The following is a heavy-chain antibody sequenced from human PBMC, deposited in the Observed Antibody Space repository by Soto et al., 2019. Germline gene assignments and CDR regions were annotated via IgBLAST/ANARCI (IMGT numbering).Heavy chain of an antibody. CDR2: ISAYNGNT. J-gene: IGHJ4*02. CDR3: ARASRNYDILTGYSY. CDR1: GYTFTSYG. Sequence: ASVKVSCKASGYTFTSYGISWVRHAPGQGLEWMGWISAYNGNTNYAQKLQGRVTMTTDTSTSTAYMELRSLRSDDTAVYYCARASRNYDILTGYSYWGQGTLVTVSS. D-gene: IGHD3-9*01. V-gene: IGHV1-18*01.